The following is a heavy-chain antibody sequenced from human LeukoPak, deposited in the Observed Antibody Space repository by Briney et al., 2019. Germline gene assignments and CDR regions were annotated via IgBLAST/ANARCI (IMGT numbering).Heavy chain of an antibody. CDR3: AKEGDQFRGYLDA. Sequence: PGRSLRLSCAASGFTFSRLGMQWVRQAPGKGLEWVAMIWHDGSVEEYAASVKGRFTISRDNSRDTLFLQMNRLRDDDTAVYYCAKEGDQFRGYLDAWGKGTAVTVS. CDR1: GFTFSRLG. J-gene: IGHJ6*03. V-gene: IGHV3-33*06. D-gene: IGHD3-16*01. CDR2: IWHDGSVE.